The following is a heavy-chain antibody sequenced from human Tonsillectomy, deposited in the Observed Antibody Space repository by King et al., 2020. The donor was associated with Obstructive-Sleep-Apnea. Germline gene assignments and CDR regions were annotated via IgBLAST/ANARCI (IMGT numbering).Heavy chain of an antibody. J-gene: IGHJ4*02. CDR1: AFTVSGTY. CDR3: AGDVNSAMGD. D-gene: IGHD5-18*01. CDR2: IDSGGTT. V-gene: IGHV3-66*01. Sequence: QLVQSGGGLVQPGGSLRLSSAASAFTVSGTYMSWVSQSLGKGLVWVSKIDSGGTTYYAESVKSRFTISRDNSKNTVCLQMNSLRVEDTAVYYCAGDVNSAMGDWGQGTLVTVSS.